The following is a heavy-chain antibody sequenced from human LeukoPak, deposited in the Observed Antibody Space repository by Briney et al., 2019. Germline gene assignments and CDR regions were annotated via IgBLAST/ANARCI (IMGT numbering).Heavy chain of an antibody. Sequence: QPGGSLRLSCTASGFTFSSYAMSWVRQAPGKGLEWVSGVSGSGGSTYYADSMKGQFTISRDNSKNTLHLQMNSLRGEDTAVYYCAKEASFYYGSGSYYFDYWGQGTLVTVSS. CDR3: AKEASFYYGSGSYYFDY. CDR1: GFTFSSYA. V-gene: IGHV3-23*01. J-gene: IGHJ4*02. D-gene: IGHD3-10*01. CDR2: VSGSGGST.